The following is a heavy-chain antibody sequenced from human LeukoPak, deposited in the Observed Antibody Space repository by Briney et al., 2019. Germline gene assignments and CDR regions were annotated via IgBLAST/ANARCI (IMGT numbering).Heavy chain of an antibody. CDR1: GGSFSGYY. V-gene: IGHV4-34*01. D-gene: IGHD3-3*01. CDR3: ARAFDDYDFWSGYYTGWFDP. J-gene: IGHJ5*02. CDR2: INHSGST. Sequence: SETLSLTCAVYGGSFSGYYWSWIRQPPGKGLEWIGEINHSGSTNYNPSLKSRVTISVDTSKNQFSLKLSSVTAADTAVYYCARAFDDYDFWSGYYTGWFDPWGQGTLVTVSS.